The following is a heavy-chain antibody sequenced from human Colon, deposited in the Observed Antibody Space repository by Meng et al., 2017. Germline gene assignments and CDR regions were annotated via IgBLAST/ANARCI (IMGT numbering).Heavy chain of an antibody. Sequence: GGSMRLSCAASGFTFSNYEMNWVRQAPGTGLEWISYVSTSSDITDYADSVKGRFTISRDNVRNSMYLQMNSLRAEDTAAYYCARDRGSGWSEEESGFDYWGQGTLVTVSS. V-gene: IGHV3-48*03. J-gene: IGHJ4*02. CDR3: ARDRGSGWSEEESGFDY. CDR1: GFTFSNYE. D-gene: IGHD6-19*01. CDR2: VSTSSDIT.